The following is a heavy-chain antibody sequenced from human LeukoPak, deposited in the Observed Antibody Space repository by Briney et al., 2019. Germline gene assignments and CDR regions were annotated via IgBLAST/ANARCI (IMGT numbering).Heavy chain of an antibody. J-gene: IGHJ4*02. V-gene: IGHV3-33*01. CDR2: IWSDGNTK. Sequence: PGRSLRLSCAASGFSSTSFAIHWVRQAPGKGLEWVAIIWSDGNTKYYADSVKGRFTISRDNSKNTLFLQMNSLRTDDTAVYYCARAGGWGNYYNPLMDYGGRGALVTVSS. CDR1: GFSSTSFA. CDR3: ARAGGWGNYYNPLMDY. D-gene: IGHD3-10*01.